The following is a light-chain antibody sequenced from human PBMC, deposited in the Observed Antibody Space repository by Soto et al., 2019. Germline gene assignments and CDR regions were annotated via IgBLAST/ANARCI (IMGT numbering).Light chain of an antibody. CDR3: QQYNSYST. V-gene: IGKV1-5*03. CDR2: KAS. Sequence: DIQMTQSPSTLSASVVDIVTITCRSSQSFSSWLAWYQQKPGKAPKLLIYKASSLESGVPSRFSGSGSGTEFTLTISSLQPDDFATYYCQQYNSYSTFGQGTKV. J-gene: IGKJ1*01. CDR1: QSFSSW.